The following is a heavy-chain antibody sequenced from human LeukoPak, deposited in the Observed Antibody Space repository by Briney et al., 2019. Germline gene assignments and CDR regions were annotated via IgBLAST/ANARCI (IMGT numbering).Heavy chain of an antibody. CDR1: GFTFSNAW. CDR2: IKSKTDGGTT. Sequence: GGSLRLSCAASGFTFSNAWMSWVRQAPGKGLEWVGRIKSKTDGGTTDYAAPVKGRFTTSRDDSKNTLYLQMNSLKTEDTAVYYCTTQRYCSGGSCSDYWGQGTLVTVSS. D-gene: IGHD2-15*01. J-gene: IGHJ4*02. CDR3: TTQRYCSGGSCSDY. V-gene: IGHV3-15*01.